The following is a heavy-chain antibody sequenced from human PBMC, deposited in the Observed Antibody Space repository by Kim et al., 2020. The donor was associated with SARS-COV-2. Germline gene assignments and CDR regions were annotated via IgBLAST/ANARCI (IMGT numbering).Heavy chain of an antibody. CDR2: T. V-gene: IGHV3-66*01. CDR3: ARGGYHSAFDI. D-gene: IGHD5-18*01. J-gene: IGHJ3*02. Sequence: TYYADSEKGRFTITRDNAKNTLYLQMNRQRAEDTAVYYCARGGYHSAFDIWGQGTMVTVSS.